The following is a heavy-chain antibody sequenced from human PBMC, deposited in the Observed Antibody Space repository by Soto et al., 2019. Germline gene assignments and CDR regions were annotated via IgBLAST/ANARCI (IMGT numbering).Heavy chain of an antibody. CDR2: IKQDGSEK. J-gene: IGHJ4*02. V-gene: IGHV3-7*01. D-gene: IGHD3-10*01. CDR3: AREITMVRGVIRY. Sequence: GKGLEWVANIKQDGSEKYYVDSVKGRFTISRDNAKNSLYLQMNSLRAEDTAVYYCAREITMVRGVIRYWGQGTLVTVSS.